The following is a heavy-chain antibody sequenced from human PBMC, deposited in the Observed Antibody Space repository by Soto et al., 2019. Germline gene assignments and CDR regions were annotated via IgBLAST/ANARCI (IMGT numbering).Heavy chain of an antibody. CDR3: AREADYDSSGYYYFY. V-gene: IGHV1-69*13. J-gene: IGHJ4*02. CDR2: IIPLFGTA. CDR1: GGTISNYA. Sequence: SVKVSCKASGGTISNYAISWVRQATGQGLEWMGGIIPLFGTANYAQKFQGRVTITADESTRTAYMELSSLRSEDTAVYYCAREADYDSSGYYYFYWGQGTLVTVSS. D-gene: IGHD3-22*01.